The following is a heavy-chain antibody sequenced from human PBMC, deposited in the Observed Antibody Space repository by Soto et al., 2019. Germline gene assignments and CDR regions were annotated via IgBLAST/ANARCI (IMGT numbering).Heavy chain of an antibody. J-gene: IGHJ4*02. D-gene: IGHD5-18*01. CDR2: IIPILGIA. V-gene: IGHV1-69*02. Sequence: QVQLVQSGAEVKKPGSSVKVSCKASGGTFSSYTISWVRQAPGQGLEWMGRIIPILGIANYAQKFQGRVTITADKPPSTAYMELSSLRSEDTAVYYCARVVDTADFDYWGQGPLVTVSS. CDR1: GGTFSSYT. CDR3: ARVVDTADFDY.